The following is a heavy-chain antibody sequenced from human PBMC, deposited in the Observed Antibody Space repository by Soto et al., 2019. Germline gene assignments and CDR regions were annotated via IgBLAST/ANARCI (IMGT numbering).Heavy chain of an antibody. CDR2: IYHSGST. Sequence: SETLSLTCAVSGYSITSGYYWGWIWQPPGKGLEWIGSIYHSGSTYYNPSLKSRVTISVDTPQKLFSLKLSSVTAADTAVYYCARLPYSYSGYDETYFDYWGQGTLVTVSS. CDR1: GYSITSGYY. J-gene: IGHJ4*02. D-gene: IGHD5-12*01. CDR3: ARLPYSYSGYDETYFDY. V-gene: IGHV4-38-2*01.